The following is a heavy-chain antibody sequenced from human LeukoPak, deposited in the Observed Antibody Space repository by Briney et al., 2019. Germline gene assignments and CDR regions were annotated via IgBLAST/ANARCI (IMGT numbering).Heavy chain of an antibody. Sequence: GGSLRLSCAASGFRFDDYGMSWVRQAPGKGLEWVSGINWNGGSTNYADSVKGRFTISRDNAKNSLNLQMNGLRVEDTAFYYCTRDLFPTSSSLDFWGQGTLVTVSS. CDR2: INWNGGST. J-gene: IGHJ4*02. CDR1: GFRFDDYG. V-gene: IGHV3-20*04. CDR3: TRDLFPTSSSLDF. D-gene: IGHD2-2*01.